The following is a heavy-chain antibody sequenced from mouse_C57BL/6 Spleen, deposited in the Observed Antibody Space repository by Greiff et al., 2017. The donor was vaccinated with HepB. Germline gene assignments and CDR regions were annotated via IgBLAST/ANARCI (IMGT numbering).Heavy chain of an antibody. J-gene: IGHJ3*01. Sequence: EVQGVESGGGLVKPGGSLKLSCAASGFTFSDYGMHWVRQAPEKGLEWVAYISSGSSTIYYADTVKGRFTISRDNAKNTLFLQMTSLRSEDTAIYYCARYSNSAWFAYWGQGTLVTVSA. CDR2: ISSGSSTI. CDR1: GFTFSDYG. V-gene: IGHV5-17*01. D-gene: IGHD2-5*01. CDR3: ARYSNSAWFAY.